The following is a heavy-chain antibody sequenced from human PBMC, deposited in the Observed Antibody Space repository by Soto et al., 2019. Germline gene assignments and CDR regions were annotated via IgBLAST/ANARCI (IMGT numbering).Heavy chain of an antibody. J-gene: IGHJ5*02. CDR1: GFTFSSYS. CDR3: ARAGGNLNWFDP. CDR2: ISSRSSTI. Sequence: EVQLVESGGGLVQPGGSLRLSCAASGFTFSSYSMNWVPQAPGKGLGWVSYISSRSSTIYYADSVKGRFTISRDNAKNSLSLQMISLRDEDTAVYYRARAGGNLNWFDPWGQGTLVTVSS. V-gene: IGHV3-48*02. D-gene: IGHD1-26*01.